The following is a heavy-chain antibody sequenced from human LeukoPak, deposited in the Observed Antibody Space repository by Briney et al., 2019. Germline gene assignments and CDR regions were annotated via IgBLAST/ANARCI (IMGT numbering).Heavy chain of an antibody. V-gene: IGHV4-61*02. CDR3: ARDRGRYYFDF. CDR1: GGSISSGSYY. J-gene: IGHJ4*02. D-gene: IGHD3-3*01. Sequence: SETLSLTCTVSGGSISSGSYYWGWIRQPVGKGLEWIGRIYSSGSTNYNPSLKSRLTISADTSKNQFSLNLSSVTAADTAVYYCARDRGRYYFDFWGQGTLVTVSS. CDR2: IYSSGST.